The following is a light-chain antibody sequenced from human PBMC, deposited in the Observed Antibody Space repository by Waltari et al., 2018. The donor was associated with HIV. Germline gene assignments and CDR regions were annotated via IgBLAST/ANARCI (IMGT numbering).Light chain of an antibody. CDR1: QTVNKW. CDR2: QAS. V-gene: IGKV1-5*03. CDR3: QQYNSLPWT. J-gene: IGKJ1*01. Sequence: DIQLTQSPSTLSTSVGDRVIITCRASQTVNKWLAWYHQKRGRAPRVILYQASTLENGVPSRFSGSASGVDFTLTISSLQPEDLGTYYCQQYNSLPWTFGQGTRV.